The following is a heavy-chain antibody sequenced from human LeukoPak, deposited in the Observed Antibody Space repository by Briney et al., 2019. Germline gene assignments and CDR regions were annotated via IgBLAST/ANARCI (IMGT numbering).Heavy chain of an antibody. D-gene: IGHD5-18*01. J-gene: IGHJ4*02. Sequence: GGSLRLSCAASGFTFSYAWMTWVRQAPGKGLEWVGRIRGKTDGGTTDYAAPVKGRFTIPRDDSKNTLYLQINSLRTEDTAVYYCTTEMDTAIYYWGQGTLVTVSS. CDR3: TTEMDTAIYY. V-gene: IGHV3-15*01. CDR1: GFTFSYAW. CDR2: IRGKTDGGTT.